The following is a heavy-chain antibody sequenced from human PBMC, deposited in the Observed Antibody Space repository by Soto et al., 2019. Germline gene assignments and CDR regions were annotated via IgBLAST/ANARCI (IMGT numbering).Heavy chain of an antibody. Sequence: SQRHCCAESKIIDSSGGMHRDKKAPGKGLEWVAVIWYDGSNKYYADSVKGRFTISRDNSKNTLYLQMNSLRAEDTAVYYCARDWADIVTGASAYTIWVQGTLVTVSS. D-gene: IGHD3-9*01. CDR2: IWYDGSNK. J-gene: IGHJ4*02. CDR3: ARDWADIVTGASAYTI. V-gene: IGHV3-33*01. CDR1: KIIDSSGG.